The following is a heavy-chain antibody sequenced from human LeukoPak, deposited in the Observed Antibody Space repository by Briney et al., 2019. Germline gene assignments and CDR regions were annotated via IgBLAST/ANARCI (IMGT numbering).Heavy chain of an antibody. D-gene: IGHD2-2*01. CDR1: GFTFSSYW. V-gene: IGHV3-7*01. Sequence: AGGSLRLSCAASGFTFSSYWMSWVRQAPGKGLEWVANIKQDGSEKYYVDSVKGRFTISRGNAKNSLYLQMNSLRAEDTAVYYCASSLIPYSSTSHDAFDIWGQGTMVTVSS. CDR3: ASSLIPYSSTSHDAFDI. CDR2: IKQDGSEK. J-gene: IGHJ3*02.